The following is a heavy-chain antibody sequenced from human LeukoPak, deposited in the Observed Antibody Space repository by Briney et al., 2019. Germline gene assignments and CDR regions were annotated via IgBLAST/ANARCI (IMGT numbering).Heavy chain of an antibody. CDR3: ARVMGRYCSSTSCYVDY. CDR1: GFTFSSYA. D-gene: IGHD2-2*01. V-gene: IGHV3-30*04. CDR2: ISYDGSNK. J-gene: IGHJ4*02. Sequence: GGSLRLSCAASGFTFSSYAMHWVRQAPGKGLEWVAVISYDGSNKYYADSVKGRFTISRDNSKNTLYLQMNSLRAEDTAVYYCARVMGRYCSSTSCYVDYWGQGTLVTVSS.